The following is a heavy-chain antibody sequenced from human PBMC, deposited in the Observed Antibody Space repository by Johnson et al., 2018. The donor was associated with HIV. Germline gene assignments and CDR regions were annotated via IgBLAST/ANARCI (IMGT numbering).Heavy chain of an antibody. D-gene: IGHD3-10*01. V-gene: IGHV3-20*04. CDR3: ARVAVLWFRDTNAFDI. CDR1: GFIFDDYG. J-gene: IGHJ3*02. CDR2: INWNGGIT. Sequence: VQLVESGGGVLRPGASLRLSCEGFGFIFDDYGLNWVRQAPGKGLEWVSGINWNGGITGYADSVKGRFTISRDNSKTTLYLQMNSLRAEETAVYYCARVAVLWFRDTNAFDIWGQGTMVTVSS.